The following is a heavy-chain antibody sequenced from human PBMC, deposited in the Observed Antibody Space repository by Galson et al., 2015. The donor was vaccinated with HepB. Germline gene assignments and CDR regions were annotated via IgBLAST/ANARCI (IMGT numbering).Heavy chain of an antibody. D-gene: IGHD2-15*01. Sequence: SLRLSCAASGFTFSSYGMHWVRQAPGKGLEWVAVISYDGSNKYYADSVKGRFTISRDNSKNTLYLQMNSLRAEDTAVYYCAKDEDGGSDYWGQGTLVTVSS. CDR3: AKDEDGGSDY. CDR1: GFTFSSYG. J-gene: IGHJ4*02. V-gene: IGHV3-30*18. CDR2: ISYDGSNK.